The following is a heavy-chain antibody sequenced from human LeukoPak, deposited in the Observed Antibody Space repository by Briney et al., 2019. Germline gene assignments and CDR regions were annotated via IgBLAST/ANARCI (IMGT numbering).Heavy chain of an antibody. J-gene: IGHJ3*01. V-gene: IGHV4-31*03. Sequence: SETLSLTCTVSGGSINNGGYYWSWIRQHPWKGLEWIGYIYYSGNTYYNPSLKSRVTISVDTSKNQFSLNLSSVTAADTAVYYCAGASGYCSSTICPLPLDGFNVWGKEQWSPSLQ. CDR1: GGSINNGGYY. CDR3: AGASGYCSSTICPLPLDGFNV. CDR2: IYYSGNT. D-gene: IGHD2-2*01.